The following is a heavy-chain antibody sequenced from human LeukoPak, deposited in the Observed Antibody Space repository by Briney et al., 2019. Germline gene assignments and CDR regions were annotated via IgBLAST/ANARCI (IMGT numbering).Heavy chain of an antibody. V-gene: IGHV3-74*01. CDR1: GFTFSSYW. Sequence: GGSRRLSCAASGFTFSSYWMHWFRQAPGKGRVWVSRINGDGSSTNYADSVKGRFTNSRDNANNTLYLQMNSLRAEDTAVYYCARVRYGASNFDYWGQGTLVTVSS. CDR3: ARVRYGASNFDY. D-gene: IGHD4/OR15-4a*01. CDR2: INGDGSST. J-gene: IGHJ4*02.